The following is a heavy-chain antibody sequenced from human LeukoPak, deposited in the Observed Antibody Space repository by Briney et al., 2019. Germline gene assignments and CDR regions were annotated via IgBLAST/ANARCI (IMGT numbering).Heavy chain of an antibody. CDR2: ISPKSGGT. CDR3: ARDGNTSPYYMDV. Sequence: ASVKVSCKAFGYTFTGYYIHWVRQAPGQGLEWMGRISPKSGGTNYAQKFQGRVTMTSDTSISTAYMELSRLRSDDTAVYYCARDGNTSPYYMDVWGKGTTVTVSS. J-gene: IGHJ6*03. D-gene: IGHD2-2*01. CDR1: GYTFTGYY. V-gene: IGHV1-2*06.